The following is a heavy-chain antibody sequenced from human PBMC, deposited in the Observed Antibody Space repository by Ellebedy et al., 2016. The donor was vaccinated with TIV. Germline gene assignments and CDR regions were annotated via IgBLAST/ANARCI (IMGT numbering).Heavy chain of an antibody. CDR3: ARVVGLGYCSTTSCRSFDY. Sequence: SETLSLXXTVSGGSISSGDYYWSWIRQPPGKGLEWIGYIYYSGSTYYNPSLKSRVTISVDTSKNQFSLKLSSVTAADTAVYYCARVVGLGYCSTTSCRSFDYWGQGTLVTVSS. CDR1: GGSISSGDYY. D-gene: IGHD2-2*01. V-gene: IGHV4-30-4*01. CDR2: IYYSGST. J-gene: IGHJ4*02.